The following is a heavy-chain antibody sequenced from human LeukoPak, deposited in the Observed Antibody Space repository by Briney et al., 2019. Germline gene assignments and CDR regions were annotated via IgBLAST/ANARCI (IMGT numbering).Heavy chain of an antibody. D-gene: IGHD3-9*01. Sequence: ASVKVSCKASGYTFTSYDINWVRQATGQGLEWMGWMNPNSGNTGYARKFQGRVTMTRNTSISTAYMELSSLRSEDTAVYYCARGSYDILTGYYWQYYYYYGMDVWGQGTTVTVSS. CDR2: MNPNSGNT. J-gene: IGHJ6*02. CDR1: GYTFTSYD. V-gene: IGHV1-8*01. CDR3: ARGSYDILTGYYWQYYYYYGMDV.